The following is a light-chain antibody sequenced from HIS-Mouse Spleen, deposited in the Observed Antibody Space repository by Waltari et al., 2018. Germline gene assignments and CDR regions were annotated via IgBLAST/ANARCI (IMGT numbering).Light chain of an antibody. V-gene: IGLV2-11*01. CDR2: DVS. CDR1: SSVAGGYNY. Sequence: QSALTQPRSVPGSPGQSVTISCTGTSSVAGGYNYVSGYQQHPGKAPKLMIYDVSKRPSGVPDRFSGSKSGNTASLTISGLQAEDEADYYCCSYAGSYTLVFGGGTKLTVL. CDR3: CSYAGSYTLV. J-gene: IGLJ2*01.